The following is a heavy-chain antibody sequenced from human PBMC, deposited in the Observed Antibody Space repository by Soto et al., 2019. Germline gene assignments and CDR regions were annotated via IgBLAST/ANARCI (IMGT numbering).Heavy chain of an antibody. V-gene: IGHV4-34*01. D-gene: IGHD2-15*01. Sequence: PSETLSLTCAVYGGSFSGYYWSWIRQPPGKGLEWIGEINHSGSTNYNPSLKSRVTISVDTSKNQFSLKLSSVTAADTAVYYCAREVKVVVAVPYYYYGMDVWGQGTTVT. CDR1: GGSFSGYY. CDR2: INHSGST. J-gene: IGHJ6*02. CDR3: AREVKVVVAVPYYYYGMDV.